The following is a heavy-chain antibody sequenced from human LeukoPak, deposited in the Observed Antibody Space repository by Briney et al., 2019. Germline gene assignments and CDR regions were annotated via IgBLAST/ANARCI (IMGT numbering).Heavy chain of an antibody. V-gene: IGHV1-69*13. CDR1: GGTFISYA. CDR3: ARGIDSSGYYDY. D-gene: IGHD3-22*01. J-gene: IGHJ4*02. Sequence: ASVKVSCKASGGTFISYAISWVRQAPGQGLEWMGGIIPIFGTANYAQKFQGRVTITADESTSTAYMELSSLRSEDTAVYYCARGIDSSGYYDYWGQGTLVTVSS. CDR2: IIPIFGTA.